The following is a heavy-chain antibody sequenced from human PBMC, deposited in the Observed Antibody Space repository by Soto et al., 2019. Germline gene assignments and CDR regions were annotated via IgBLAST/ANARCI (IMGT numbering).Heavy chain of an antibody. V-gene: IGHV3-64*01. D-gene: IGHD2-2*01. J-gene: IGHJ4*02. CDR3: ARGGPYQLLSGFDY. CDR2: ISNNGVST. Sequence: EVQLVESGGILVQPGGSLRLSCVASGFSFSNYAMHWVRQAPGKGLEYVSAISNNGVSTYYANSVKGRFIISRDNSKNTLYLQMGSLRAEDMAVYYCARGGPYQLLSGFDYWGQGTLVTVSS. CDR1: GFSFSNYA.